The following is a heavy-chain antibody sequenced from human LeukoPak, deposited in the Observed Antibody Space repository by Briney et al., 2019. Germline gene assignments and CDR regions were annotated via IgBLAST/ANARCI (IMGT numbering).Heavy chain of an antibody. CDR1: GFTFSTYS. V-gene: IGHV3-21*01. CDR3: ARDFFPDAFDI. D-gene: IGHD3-3*01. CDR2: ISSSCSYI. J-gene: IGHJ3*02. Sequence: PGGSLRLSCVASGFTFSTYSMNWVRQVPGKGLEWVSSISSSCSYIYYADSVKGRFTISRDNANNSLYLQMNSLRAEDTAVYYCARDFFPDAFDIWGQGTMVTVSS.